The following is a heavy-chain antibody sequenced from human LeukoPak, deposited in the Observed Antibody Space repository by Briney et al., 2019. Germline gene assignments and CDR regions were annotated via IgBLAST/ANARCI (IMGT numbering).Heavy chain of an antibody. V-gene: IGHV4-61*02. J-gene: IGHJ1*01. D-gene: IGHD3-3*01. CDR1: GGSISSGSYY. Sequence: SSETLSLTCTVSGGSISSGSYYWSWIRQPAGKGLEWIGRIYTSGSTNYNPSLKSRVTISVDTSKNQFSLKLSSVTAADTAVYYCARDGYYDFWSGYPSEYFQHWGQGTLVTVSS. CDR2: IYTSGST. CDR3: ARDGYYDFWSGYPSEYFQH.